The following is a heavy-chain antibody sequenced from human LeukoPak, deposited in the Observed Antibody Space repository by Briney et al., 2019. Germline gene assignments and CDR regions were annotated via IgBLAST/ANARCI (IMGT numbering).Heavy chain of an antibody. V-gene: IGHV3-21*01. CDR1: AFSLSAYN. D-gene: IGHD3-10*01. J-gene: IGHJ4*02. CDR2: ISSSSSYI. CDR3: ARDNSNHYYGSGSPPFDY. Sequence: PGGSLRLSCAASAFSLSAYNMNWVRQAPGKGLEWVSSISSSSSYIYYADSVKGRFTISRDNAKNSLYLQTNSLRAEDTAVYYCARDNSNHYYGSGSPPFDYWGQGTLVTVSS.